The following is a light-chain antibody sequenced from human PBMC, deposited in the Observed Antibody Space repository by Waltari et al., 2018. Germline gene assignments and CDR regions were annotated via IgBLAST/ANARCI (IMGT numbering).Light chain of an antibody. CDR3: SSYATSSSVV. Sequence: QSALTQPASVSGSPGRSITISCPGTGGAIGVFTLVPWYQQHPGKAPKLMIYAVSNRPSGVSNRFSGSKSGNMASLTISGLQAEDEADYYCSSYATSSSVVFGGGTNLTVL. J-gene: IGLJ2*01. CDR1: GGAIGVFTL. CDR2: AVS. V-gene: IGLV2-14*01.